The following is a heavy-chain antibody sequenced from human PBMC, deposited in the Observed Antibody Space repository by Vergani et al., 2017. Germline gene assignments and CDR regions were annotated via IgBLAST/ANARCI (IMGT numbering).Heavy chain of an antibody. J-gene: IGHJ6*02. D-gene: IGHD3-22*01. CDR3: ARAPHYYDSSGYYPYYYYGMDV. V-gene: IGHV4-39*01. CDR2: IYYSGST. CDR1: GGSISSSSYY. Sequence: QVQLQQWGAGLLKPSETLSLTCTVSGGSISSSSYYWGWIRQPPGKGLEWIGSIYYSGSTYYNPSLKSRVTISVDTSKNQFSLKLSSVTAADTAVYYCARAPHYYDSSGYYPYYYYGMDVWGQGTTVTVSS.